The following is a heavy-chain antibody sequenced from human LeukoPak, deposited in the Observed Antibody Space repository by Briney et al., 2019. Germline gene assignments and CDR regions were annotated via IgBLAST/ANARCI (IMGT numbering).Heavy chain of an antibody. Sequence: AASVKVSCKASVGTFSSYAISGLRQAPGQAREWMGRIIPILCIANYPQKFQGRVTITADKSTSTAYMELSSLRSEDTAVYYCADEHFWGQGTLVTVSS. D-gene: IGHD3-3*02. J-gene: IGHJ4*02. CDR1: VGTFSSYA. CDR2: IIPILCIA. V-gene: IGHV1-69*04. CDR3: ADEHF.